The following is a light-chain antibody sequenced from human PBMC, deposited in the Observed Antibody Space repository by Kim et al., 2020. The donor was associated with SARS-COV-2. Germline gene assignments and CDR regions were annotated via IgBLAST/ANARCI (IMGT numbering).Light chain of an antibody. J-gene: IGLJ1*01. CDR1: STNIGNNY. CDR2: DNN. CDR3: GTWDSSLSAYV. V-gene: IGLV1-51*01. Sequence: GQKVTISCSGSSTNIGNNYVSWYQQLPGTAPKLIIYDNNKRPSGIPDRFSRSKSGTSATLGITGLQTGDEADYYCGTWDSSLSAYVFGTGTKVTVL.